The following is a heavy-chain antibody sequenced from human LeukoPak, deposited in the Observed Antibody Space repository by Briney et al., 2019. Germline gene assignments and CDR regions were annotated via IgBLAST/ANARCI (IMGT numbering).Heavy chain of an antibody. CDR3: ARFSSSGWYFDY. Sequence: GRSLRLSCAASGFTFSSYAMHWVRQAPGKGLEWGAVISYDGSNKYYADSVKGRFAISRDNSKNTLYLQMNSLRAEDTAVYYCARFSSSGWYFDYWGQGTQVTVSS. CDR2: ISYDGSNK. J-gene: IGHJ4*02. CDR1: GFTFSSYA. D-gene: IGHD6-19*01. V-gene: IGHV3-30*09.